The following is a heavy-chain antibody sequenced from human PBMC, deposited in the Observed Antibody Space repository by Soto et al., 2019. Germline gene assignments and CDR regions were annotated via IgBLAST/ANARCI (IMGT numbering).Heavy chain of an antibody. Sequence: SETLSLTCTVSGGSVSSGNYYWSWIRQPPGKGLEWIGFIYYTGSTSYNPSLRSRVTISMDTSKNQFSLKLTSVTAADTAVYYCAKRYYDILTGYYMDFDYWGQGTLVTVSS. V-gene: IGHV4-61*01. CDR2: IYYTGST. D-gene: IGHD3-9*01. CDR3: AKRYYDILTGYYMDFDY. CDR1: GGSVSSGNYY. J-gene: IGHJ4*02.